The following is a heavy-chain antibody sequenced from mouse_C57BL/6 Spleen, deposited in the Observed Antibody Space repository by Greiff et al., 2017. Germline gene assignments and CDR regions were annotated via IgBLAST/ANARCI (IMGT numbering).Heavy chain of an antibody. D-gene: IGHD2-1*01. V-gene: IGHV2-9-1*01. CDR3: ARSIYDGNYGDAMDY. J-gene: IGHJ4*01. CDR1: GFSLTSYA. Sequence: QVQLQQSGPGLVAPSQSLSITCTVSGFSLTSYAISWVRQPPGKGLEWLGVIWTGGGTNYNSALKSRLSISKDNSKSQVFLKMNSLQTDDTARYXCARSIYDGNYGDAMDYWGQGTSVTVSS. CDR2: IWTGGGT.